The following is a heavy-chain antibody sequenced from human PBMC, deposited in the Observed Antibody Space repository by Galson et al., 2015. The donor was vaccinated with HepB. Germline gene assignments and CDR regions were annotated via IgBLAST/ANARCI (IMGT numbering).Heavy chain of an antibody. V-gene: IGHV3-20*04. Sequence: SLRLSCAASGFTFDDYGMSWVRQAPGKGLEWVSGINWNGGSTGYADSVKGRFTISRDNAKNSLYLQMNSLRAEDTALYYCARGGTDILTGYYTHQFDYWGQGTLVTVSS. CDR3: ARGGTDILTGYYTHQFDY. D-gene: IGHD3-9*01. CDR2: INWNGGST. J-gene: IGHJ4*02. CDR1: GFTFDDYG.